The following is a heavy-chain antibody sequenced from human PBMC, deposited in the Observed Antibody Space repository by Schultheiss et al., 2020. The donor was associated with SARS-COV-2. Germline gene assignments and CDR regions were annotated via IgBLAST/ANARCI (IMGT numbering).Heavy chain of an antibody. CDR3: ARDNGFYAMDV. Sequence: SETLSLTCAVYGGSFSGYYWSWIRQPAGKGLEWIGYIYYSGSTNYNPSLKSRVTISVDTSKNQFSLKLSSVTAADTAVYYCARDNGFYAMDVWGQGTTVTVSS. D-gene: IGHD6-25*01. J-gene: IGHJ6*02. CDR1: GGSFSGYY. V-gene: IGHV4-59*12. CDR2: IYYSGST.